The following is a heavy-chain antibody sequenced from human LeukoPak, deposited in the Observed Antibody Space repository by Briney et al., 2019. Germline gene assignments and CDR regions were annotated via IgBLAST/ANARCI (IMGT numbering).Heavy chain of an antibody. D-gene: IGHD3-22*01. CDR1: GYTFTSYG. V-gene: IGHV1-18*01. CDR3: ARYYDSGGPNYYGMDV. J-gene: IGHJ6*02. CDR2: ISAYNGHT. Sequence: ASVKVSCKASGYTFTSYGISWVRQAPGQGLEWMGWISAYNGHTNYAQDLQGRVTMTTGTSTSTAYMELRSLRSDDTAVYYCARYYDSGGPNYYGMDVWGQGTTVTVFS.